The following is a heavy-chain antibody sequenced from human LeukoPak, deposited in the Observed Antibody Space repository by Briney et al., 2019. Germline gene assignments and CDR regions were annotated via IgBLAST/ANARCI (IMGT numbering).Heavy chain of an antibody. Sequence: PGGSLRLSCAASGFTFSSYAMSWVRQAPGKGLEWVSAISGSGGSTYYADSVKGRFTISRDNSKNTLYPQMNSLRAEDTAVYYCAKSPNPYDSSGYVYWGQGTLVTVSS. V-gene: IGHV3-23*01. J-gene: IGHJ4*02. CDR2: ISGSGGST. CDR3: AKSPNPYDSSGYVY. D-gene: IGHD3-22*01. CDR1: GFTFSSYA.